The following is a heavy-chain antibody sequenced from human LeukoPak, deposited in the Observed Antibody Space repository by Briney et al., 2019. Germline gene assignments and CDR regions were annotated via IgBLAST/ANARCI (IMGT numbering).Heavy chain of an antibody. J-gene: IGHJ6*02. D-gene: IGHD3-16*01. CDR2: INHNGNVN. V-gene: IGHV3-7*03. CDR3: ARGGGLDV. Sequence: GGSLRLSCAASGYTFSSYWMNWARQAPGKGLEWVASINHNGNVNYYVDSVKGRFTISRDNAKNSLYLQMSNLRAEDTAVYFCARGGGLDVWGQGATVTVSS. CDR1: GYTFSSYW.